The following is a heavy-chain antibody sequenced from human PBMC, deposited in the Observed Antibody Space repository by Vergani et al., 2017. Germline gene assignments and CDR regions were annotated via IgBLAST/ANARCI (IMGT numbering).Heavy chain of an antibody. J-gene: IGHJ4*02. CDR3: AKCFWTGRSPDY. Sequence: QVQLVESGGGVVQPGRSLRLSCAASGFTFTNYGMHWVRQAPGKGLEWVAFISYDGSNKYYADSVKGRFTISRDNSKNTLYLQMNSLRAEDTVVYYCAKCFWTGRSPDYWGQGTLVTVSS. V-gene: IGHV3-30*18. CDR2: ISYDGSNK. D-gene: IGHD3/OR15-3a*01. CDR1: GFTFTNYG.